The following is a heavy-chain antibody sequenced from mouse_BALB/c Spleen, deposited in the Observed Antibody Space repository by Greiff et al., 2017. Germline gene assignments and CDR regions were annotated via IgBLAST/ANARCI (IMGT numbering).Heavy chain of an antibody. V-gene: IGHV5-9-3*01. CDR1: GFTFSSYA. CDR2: ISSGGSYT. J-gene: IGHJ3*01. Sequence: EVMLVESGGGLVKPGGSLKLSCAASGFTFSSYAMSWVRQTPEKRLEWVATISSGGSYTYYPDSVKGRFTISRDNAKNTLYLQMSSLRSEDTAMYYCARQGGNYAWFAYWGQGTLVTVSA. CDR3: ARQGGNYAWFAY. D-gene: IGHD2-1*01.